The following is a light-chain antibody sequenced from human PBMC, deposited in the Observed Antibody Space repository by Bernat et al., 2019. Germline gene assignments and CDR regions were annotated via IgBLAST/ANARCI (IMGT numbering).Light chain of an antibody. V-gene: IGKV3-20*01. Sequence: VWRRARGTLSVSPGERATLSCRASQVIRDGYLAWCQQKPGQAPRLLIYGASIRASGVPDRFIGSGSGTDFTLTILRLEPKDFALYHCKHYGTAPQTFGQRTKLEI. CDR3: KHYGTAPQT. CDR1: QVIRDGY. CDR2: GAS. J-gene: IGKJ2*01.